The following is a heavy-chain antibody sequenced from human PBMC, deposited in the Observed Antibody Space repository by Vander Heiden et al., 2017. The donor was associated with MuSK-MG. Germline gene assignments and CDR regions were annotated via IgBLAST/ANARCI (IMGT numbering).Heavy chain of an antibody. Sequence: QVQLQQSGPGLVKPSQTLSLTCAISGDSVSSHSGTWNWFRQSPSRGPEWLGRTYYRSKWYSDYALSVKSRITINPDTSKNQFSLHLNSVTPEDTAVYFCARDRDGNWFDPWGQGTLVTVSS. CDR1: GDSVSSHSGT. CDR3: ARDRDGNWFDP. V-gene: IGHV6-1*01. D-gene: IGHD2-21*02. CDR2: TYYRSKWYS. J-gene: IGHJ5*02.